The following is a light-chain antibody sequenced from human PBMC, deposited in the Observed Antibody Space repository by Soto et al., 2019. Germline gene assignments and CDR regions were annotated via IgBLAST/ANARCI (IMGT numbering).Light chain of an antibody. CDR2: KSS. Sequence: DIQMTQTPSSLSASVGDRVTISCRASQSVSIWLAWYQQKPGRAPKLLIYKSSILESGVPARFSGSGSGTDFTLTISGLEPEDFGLYYCQQRSDWPPITFGQGTRLEI. CDR3: QQRSDWPPIT. V-gene: IGKV1-5*03. J-gene: IGKJ5*01. CDR1: QSVSIW.